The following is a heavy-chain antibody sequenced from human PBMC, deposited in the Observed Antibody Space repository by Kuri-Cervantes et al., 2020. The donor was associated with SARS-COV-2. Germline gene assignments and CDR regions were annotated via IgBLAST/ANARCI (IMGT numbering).Heavy chain of an antibody. V-gene: IGHV3-30*18. CDR1: GFNFSRTD. CDR2: ISNDGKHK. CDR3: AKDRFGVHDF. J-gene: IGHJ4*02. D-gene: IGHD2-8*01. Sequence: GESLKISCAASGFNFSRTDMHWVRQAPGKGLEWVAVISNDGKHKKCIGSGKGRFTISRDNSQNTLYLRMTSLRSEDTAMYYCAKDRFGVHDFWGQGTLVTVSS.